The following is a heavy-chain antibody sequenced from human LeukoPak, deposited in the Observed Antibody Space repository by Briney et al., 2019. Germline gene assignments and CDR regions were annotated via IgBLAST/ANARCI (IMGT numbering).Heavy chain of an antibody. D-gene: IGHD4-17*01. V-gene: IGHV3-30*18. J-gene: IGHJ6*02. CDR3: AKDLTGYGDIYGMDV. CDR1: GFTFSSYG. CDR2: ISYDGSNK. Sequence: GRSLRLSCAASGFTFSSYGMHWVRQAPGKGLEWVAVISYDGSNKYYADSVKGRFTISRDNSKNTLYLQMNSLRAEDTAVYYCAKDLTGYGDIYGMDVWGQGTTVTVSS.